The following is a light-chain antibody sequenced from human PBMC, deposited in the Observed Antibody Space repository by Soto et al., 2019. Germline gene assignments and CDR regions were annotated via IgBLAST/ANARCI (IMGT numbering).Light chain of an antibody. V-gene: IGKV1-5*01. CDR3: QQYHTFWT. CDR1: QNVTNW. J-gene: IGKJ1*01. CDR2: DVS. Sequence: DIQMTQSPSTLSASVGDRVTITCRASQNVTNWLAWYQQKPGKAPKLLIYDVSSLDSGVPSRFSGSGSGTAFTLTISSLQPDDSATYYCQQYHTFWTFGQGTTVEIQ.